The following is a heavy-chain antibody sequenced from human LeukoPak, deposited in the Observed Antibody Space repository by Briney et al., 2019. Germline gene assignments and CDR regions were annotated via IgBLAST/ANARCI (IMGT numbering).Heavy chain of an antibody. V-gene: IGHV4-34*01. J-gene: IGHJ3*02. Sequence: SETLSLTCAVYGGSFSGYYWSWIRQPPGKGLEWIGEINHSGSTNYNPSLKSRVTISVDTSKNQFSLKLGSVTAADTAVYYCARGLLLHSIWGQGTMVTVSS. CDR2: INHSGST. CDR1: GGSFSGYY. CDR3: ARGLLLHSI. D-gene: IGHD3-22*01.